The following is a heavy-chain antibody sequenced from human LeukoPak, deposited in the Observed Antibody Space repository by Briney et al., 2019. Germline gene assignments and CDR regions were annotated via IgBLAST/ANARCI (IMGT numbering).Heavy chain of an antibody. J-gene: IGHJ6*03. CDR2: ISSSSSTI. Sequence: GGSLRLSCAASGFTFSSYSMNWVRQAPGKGLEWVSYISSSSSTIYYADSVKGRFTISRDNAKNSLYLQMNSLRAEDTAVYYCARDGTRCSGGSCYGYYYYYYMDVWGKGTTVTVSS. CDR1: GFTFSSYS. CDR3: ARDGTRCSGGSCYGYYYYYYMDV. V-gene: IGHV3-48*01. D-gene: IGHD2-15*01.